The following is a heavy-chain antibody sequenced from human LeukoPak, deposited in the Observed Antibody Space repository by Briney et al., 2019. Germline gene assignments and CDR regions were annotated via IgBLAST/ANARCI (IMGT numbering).Heavy chain of an antibody. D-gene: IGHD1-26*01. J-gene: IGHJ6*03. V-gene: IGHV3-7*01. CDR2: IKQDGSEK. CDR1: GFTFSNHW. Sequence: GGSLRLSCAASGFTFSNHWMSWVRQAPGKGLGWVANIKQDGSEKYYVDSVKGRFTISRDNAKNSLYLQMNSLRAEDTAVYYCARDGILELYYYYMDVWGKGTTVTVSS. CDR3: ARDGILELYYYYMDV.